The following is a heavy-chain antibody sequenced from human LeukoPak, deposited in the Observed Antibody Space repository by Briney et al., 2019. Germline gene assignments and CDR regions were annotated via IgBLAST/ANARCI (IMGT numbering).Heavy chain of an antibody. CDR2: ISHDGSNK. CDR1: RFTFSSYA. CDR3: AKSSYYDTSGYYREYYFDY. J-gene: IGHJ4*02. Sequence: VGSLRLSCAASRFTFSSYAMHWVRQAPGKGLEWVAVISHDGSNKYYADSVKGRFTISRDNSKNTLYLQMNSLRAEDTAVYYCAKSSYYDTSGYYREYYFDYWGQGTLVTVSS. V-gene: IGHV3-30-3*02. D-gene: IGHD3-22*01.